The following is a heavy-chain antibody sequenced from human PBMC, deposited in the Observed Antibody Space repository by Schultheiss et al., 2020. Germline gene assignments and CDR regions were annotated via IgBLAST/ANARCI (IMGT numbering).Heavy chain of an antibody. CDR1: GFTFSSYG. J-gene: IGHJ4*02. V-gene: IGHV3-30*18. Sequence: GGSLRLSCAASGFTFSSYGMHWVRQAPGKGLEWVAVISYDGSNKYYADSVKGRFTISRDNSKNTLYLQMNSLRAEDTAVYYCAKDLHEGYSYGSCDYWGQGTLV. CDR2: ISYDGSNK. D-gene: IGHD5-18*01. CDR3: AKDLHEGYSYGSCDY.